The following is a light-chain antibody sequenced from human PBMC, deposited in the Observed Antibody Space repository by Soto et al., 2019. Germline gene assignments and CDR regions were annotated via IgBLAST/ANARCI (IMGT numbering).Light chain of an antibody. J-gene: IGKJ5*01. CDR2: DAS. CDR3: RQYKTYT. V-gene: IGKV1-5*01. CDR1: QSIGTW. Sequence: DIHLTQSPPYLSASVGERVNITCRASQSIGTWLAWHQQKPGKAPNLLMFDASTLHTGVPSRFSGSGDGTEFTLSISSLQPDDSAIYFCRQYKTYTFGRGTRLEIK.